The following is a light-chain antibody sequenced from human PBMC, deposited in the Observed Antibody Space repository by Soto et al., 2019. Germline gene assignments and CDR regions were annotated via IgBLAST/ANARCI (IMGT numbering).Light chain of an antibody. V-gene: IGLV2-8*01. CDR1: SNDVGGYSY. J-gene: IGLJ2*01. Sequence: QSALTQPASVSGSPGQTITISCTGTSNDVGGYSYVSWYQQHPGKAPKLMIYEVSKRPSGVPDRFSGSKSGNTASLTVSGLQAEDEADYYCSSYGGSNNLVFGGGTKLTVL. CDR2: EVS. CDR3: SSYGGSNNLV.